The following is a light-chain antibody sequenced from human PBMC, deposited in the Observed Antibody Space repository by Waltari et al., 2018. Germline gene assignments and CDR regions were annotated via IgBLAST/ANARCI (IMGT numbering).Light chain of an antibody. CDR1: QGISSW. Sequence: DIQMTQSPSSLSASVGDKVTITCRASQGISSWLAWYQQKPVKAPKLLIYAASSLQRGVPSRFSGSGSGTDYTLTISSLQPEDFATDYCQQGYNTPRTFGQGTKVEIK. CDR2: AAS. CDR3: QQGYNTPRT. V-gene: IGKV1-12*01. J-gene: IGKJ1*01.